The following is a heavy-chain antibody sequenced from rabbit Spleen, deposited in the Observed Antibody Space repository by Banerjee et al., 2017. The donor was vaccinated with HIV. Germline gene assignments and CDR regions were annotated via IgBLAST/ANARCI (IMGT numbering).Heavy chain of an antibody. J-gene: IGHJ4*01. CDR3: ARFYAGYGDFGYAAM. CDR2: TVGGRSTFT. CDR1: GFSFSSNDY. Sequence: QEQLVESGGGLVQPGGSLTLTCKASGFSFSSNDYMCWVRQAPGKGLEWIACTVGGRSTFTYYASWAKGRFTISKTSSTTVTLEMTSLTVADTATYFCARFYAGYGDFGYAAMWGPGTLVTVS. D-gene: IGHD7-1*01. V-gene: IGHV1S45*01.